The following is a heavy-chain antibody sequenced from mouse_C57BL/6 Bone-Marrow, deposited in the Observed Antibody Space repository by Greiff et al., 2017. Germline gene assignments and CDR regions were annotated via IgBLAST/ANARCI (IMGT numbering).Heavy chain of an antibody. D-gene: IGHD1-1*01. Sequence: EVNVVESGGGLVKPGGSLKLSCAASGFTFSSYTMSWVRQTPEKRLEWVATISGGGGNTYYPDSVKGRFTISRDNAKNTLYLQMSRLGSEDTALYYCARLRAWFAYWGQGTLVTVSA. CDR3: ARLRAWFAY. J-gene: IGHJ3*01. V-gene: IGHV5-9*01. CDR2: ISGGGGNT. CDR1: GFTFSSYT.